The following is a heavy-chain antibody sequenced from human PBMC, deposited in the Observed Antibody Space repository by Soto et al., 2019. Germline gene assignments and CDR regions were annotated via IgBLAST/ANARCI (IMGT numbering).Heavy chain of an antibody. CDR3: ARDRSHSPDLLDP. CDR2: IYYTGST. V-gene: IGHV4-30-4*01. Sequence: PSETLSLTCSVSGDSINNYEYYWTWIRQPPGEGLEWIGHIYYTGSTSYNPSLESPISISLDPSRNQFSLKVNSVSAAAPAVYYCARDRSHSPDLLDPWGQGTLVTVSS. CDR1: GDSINNYEYY. J-gene: IGHJ5*02.